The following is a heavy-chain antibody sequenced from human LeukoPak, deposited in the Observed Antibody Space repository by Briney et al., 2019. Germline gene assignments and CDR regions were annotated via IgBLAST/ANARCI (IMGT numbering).Heavy chain of an antibody. D-gene: IGHD3-3*01. Sequence: PGGSLRLSCAASGFTFDDYTMHWVRQAPGKGLEWVSLISWDGGSTYYADSVKGRFTISRDNSKNSLYLQMNSLRTEDTALYYCAKDITNYYGMDVWGQGTTVTASS. V-gene: IGHV3-43*01. CDR2: ISWDGGST. CDR1: GFTFDDYT. CDR3: AKDITNYYGMDV. J-gene: IGHJ6*02.